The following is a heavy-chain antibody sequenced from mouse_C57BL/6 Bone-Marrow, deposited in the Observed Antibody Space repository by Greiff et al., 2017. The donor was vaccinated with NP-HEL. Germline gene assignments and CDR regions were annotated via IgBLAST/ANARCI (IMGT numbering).Heavy chain of an antibody. Sequence: EVHLVESGGGLVQPGGSLKLSCAASGFTFSDYYMYWVRQTPEKRLEWVAYISNGGGSTYYPDTVKGRFTISRDNAKNTLYLQMSRLKSEDTAMYYCARHGLAGLFAYWGQGTLVTVSA. J-gene: IGHJ3*01. CDR2: ISNGGGST. V-gene: IGHV5-12*01. CDR1: GFTFSDYY. CDR3: ARHGLAGLFAY. D-gene: IGHD4-1*01.